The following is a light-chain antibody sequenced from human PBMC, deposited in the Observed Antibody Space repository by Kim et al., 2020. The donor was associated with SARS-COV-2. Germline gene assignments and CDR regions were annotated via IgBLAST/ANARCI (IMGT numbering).Light chain of an antibody. J-gene: IGKJ2*01. V-gene: IGKV1-39*01. CDR2: VAS. Sequence: DIQMTQSPSSLSASVGDRVTITCRASQNINNYLNWYQQRPGKAPKLLISVASTLESGVPSTFSGSGSGTDFTLTISNLQPEDFATYYCQQGHSVPNTFGQGTKLEIK. CDR3: QQGHSVPNT. CDR1: QNINNY.